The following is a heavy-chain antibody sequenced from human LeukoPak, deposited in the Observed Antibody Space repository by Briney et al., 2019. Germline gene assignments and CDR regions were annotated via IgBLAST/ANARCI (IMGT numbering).Heavy chain of an antibody. CDR3: ARVIRDCSGGSCYSYRVAFDI. V-gene: IGHV3-7*01. J-gene: IGHJ3*02. Sequence: GGSLRLSCAASGFTFSSYWMSWVRQAPGKGLEWVANIKQDGSEKYYVDSVKGRFTISRDNAKNSLYLQMNSLRAEDTAVYYCARVIRDCSGGSCYSYRVAFDIWGQGTMVTVSS. CDR2: IKQDGSEK. D-gene: IGHD2-15*01. CDR1: GFTFSSYW.